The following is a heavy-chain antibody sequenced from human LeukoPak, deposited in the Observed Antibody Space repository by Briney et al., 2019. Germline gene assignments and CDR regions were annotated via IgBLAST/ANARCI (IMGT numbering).Heavy chain of an antibody. CDR3: ARDGIAAAGTYYFDY. D-gene: IGHD6-13*01. J-gene: IGHJ4*02. CDR1: GYTFTDYY. CDR2: INPNSGGT. Sequence: GASVKVPCKASGYTFTDYYMHWVRQAPGQGLEWMGWINPNSGGTNYAQKFQGRVTMTRDTSISTAYMELSRLRSDGTAVYYCARDGIAAAGTYYFDYWGQGTLVTVSS. V-gene: IGHV1-2*02.